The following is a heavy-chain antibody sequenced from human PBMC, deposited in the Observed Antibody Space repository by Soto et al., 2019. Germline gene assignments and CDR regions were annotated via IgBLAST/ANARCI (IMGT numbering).Heavy chain of an antibody. CDR3: ARQQWLYYCYGMDV. CDR1: GYTFTSYG. D-gene: IGHD6-19*01. V-gene: IGHV1-18*01. J-gene: IGHJ6*02. CDR2: ISAYNGNT. Sequence: QVQLVQSGAEVKKPGASVRVSCKASGYTFTSYGISWVRQAPGQGLEWMGWISAYNGNTNHAQKLQGRVTSTTDAATSTAYTELRSLRSDDTAVYYCARQQWLYYCYGMDVWGQGTTVTVSS.